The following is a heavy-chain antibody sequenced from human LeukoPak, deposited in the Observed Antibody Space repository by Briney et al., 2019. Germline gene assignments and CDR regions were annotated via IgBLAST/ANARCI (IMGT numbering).Heavy chain of an antibody. CDR2: TYYRSKWYN. V-gene: IGHV6-1*01. CDR3: ARAVGYFDL. CDR1: GDSISSKNAA. Sequence: SQTLSLTCAISGDSISSKNAAWNWIRQSPSRGLEWLGRTYYRSKWYNEYAVSVKSRITINPDTSRNQFSLQLSSVTPEDTAVYYCARAVGYFDLWGRGTLVTVSS. J-gene: IGHJ2*01.